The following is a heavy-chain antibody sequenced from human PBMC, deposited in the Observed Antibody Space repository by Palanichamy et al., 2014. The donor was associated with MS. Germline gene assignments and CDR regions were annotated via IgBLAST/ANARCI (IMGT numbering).Heavy chain of an antibody. V-gene: IGHV1-46*01. CDR1: GYTFTTYY. Sequence: QVQLVQSGAEVKKPGASVKVSCKASGYTFTTYYMHWVRHAPGQGLEWVGIISTSGGTTTYAQKFQGRVTMTRDTSTTTVYMELSSLRSEDTAVYYCARVGVHSGSYNYWGQGTLVTVSS. J-gene: IGHJ4*02. D-gene: IGHD1-26*01. CDR3: ARVGVHSGSYNY. CDR2: ISTSGGTT.